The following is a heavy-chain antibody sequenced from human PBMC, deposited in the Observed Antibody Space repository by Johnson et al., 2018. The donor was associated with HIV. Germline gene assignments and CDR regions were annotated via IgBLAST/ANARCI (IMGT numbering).Heavy chain of an antibody. J-gene: IGHJ3*02. CDR1: GFTVSSNY. V-gene: IGHV3-66*02. CDR2: IYSGGST. Sequence: EQLVESGGGLVQPGGSLRLSCAASGFTVSSNYMSWVRQAPGKGLEWVSVIYSGGSTYYADSVKGRFTISRDNSKNTLYLQMNSLRAEDTAVYYCARASSGYYSDAFDIWGQGTMVTVSS. CDR3: ARASSGYYSDAFDI. D-gene: IGHD3-22*01.